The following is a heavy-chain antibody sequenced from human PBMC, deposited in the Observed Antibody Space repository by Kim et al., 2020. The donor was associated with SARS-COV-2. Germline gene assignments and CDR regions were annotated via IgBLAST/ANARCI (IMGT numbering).Heavy chain of an antibody. D-gene: IGHD3-22*01. Sequence: GGSLRLSCAASGFPFSAYGMHWVRQAPGKGLEWVAVMSYDATNTYYVDSVKGRFTISRDTSKNTLYLQMNSLTTEDTAMYYCAKGKDYYDSSALSSMDVWGRGTTVTVSS. CDR1: GFPFSAYG. J-gene: IGHJ6*02. V-gene: IGHV3-30*18. CDR3: AKGKDYYDSSALSSMDV. CDR2: MSYDATNT.